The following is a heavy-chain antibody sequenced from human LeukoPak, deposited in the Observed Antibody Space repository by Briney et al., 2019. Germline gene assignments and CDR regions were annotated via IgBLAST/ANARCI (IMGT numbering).Heavy chain of an antibody. CDR1: GGTFSSYA. J-gene: IGHJ3*02. CDR2: IIPIFGTA. V-gene: IGHV1-69*06. CDR3: ARDRYGSGSYPAFDI. D-gene: IGHD3-10*01. Sequence: SVKVSCKASGGTFSSYAISWVRQAPGQGLEWMGGIIPIFGTANYAQKFQGRVTITADKSTSTAYMELSSLRSEDMAVYYCARDRYGSGSYPAFDIWGQGTMVTVSS.